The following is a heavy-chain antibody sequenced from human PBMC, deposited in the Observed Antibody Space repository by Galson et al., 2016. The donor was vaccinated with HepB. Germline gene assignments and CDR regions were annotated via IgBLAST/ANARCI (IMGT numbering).Heavy chain of an antibody. CDR2: VVPFFGRP. J-gene: IGHJ5*01. Sequence: SVKVSCKASGSTSNTYSVSWVRQAPGQGLEWMGGVVPFFGRPNYAQKFQDRVAITADKSTRMVYMELSGLKSEDTAVYYCAGGLTGFSSGWYWFASWGQGTLGTVSS. D-gene: IGHD6-19*01. CDR3: AGGLTGFSSGWYWFAS. V-gene: IGHV1-69*06. CDR1: GSTSNTYS.